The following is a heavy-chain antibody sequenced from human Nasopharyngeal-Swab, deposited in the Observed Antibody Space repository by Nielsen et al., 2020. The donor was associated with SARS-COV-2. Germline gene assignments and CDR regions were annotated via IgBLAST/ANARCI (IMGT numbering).Heavy chain of an antibody. D-gene: IGHD6-19*01. Sequence: ASAQVSCKASGYTITSNYMHCVRQAPGQGLEWMGRINPNSGGTNYAQKFQGRVTMTRDTSISTAYMELSRLRSDDTAVYYCARVLYSSGGWFDPWGQGTLVTVSS. CDR1: GYTITSNY. J-gene: IGHJ5*02. V-gene: IGHV1-2*06. CDR3: ARVLYSSGGWFDP. CDR2: INPNSGGT.